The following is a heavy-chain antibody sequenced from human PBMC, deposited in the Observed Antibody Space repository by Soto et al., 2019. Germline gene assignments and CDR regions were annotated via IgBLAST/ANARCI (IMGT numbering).Heavy chain of an antibody. J-gene: IGHJ4*02. V-gene: IGHV4-59*01. Sequence: SETLSLTCTVSGDSISSYYWSWIRQPPGKGLEWIGYIYYSGSTNYNPSLKSRVTISVDTSKNQFSLKLSSVTAADTAVYYCARGYYYDSSGYHFDYWGQGTLVTVS. CDR1: GDSISSYY. CDR2: IYYSGST. D-gene: IGHD3-22*01. CDR3: ARGYYYDSSGYHFDY.